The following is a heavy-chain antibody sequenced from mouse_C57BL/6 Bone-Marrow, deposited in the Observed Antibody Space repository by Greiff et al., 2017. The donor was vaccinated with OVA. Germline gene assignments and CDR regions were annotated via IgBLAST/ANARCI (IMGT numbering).Heavy chain of an antibody. V-gene: IGHV4-1*01. CDR1: GIDFSRYW. CDR3: ARWLHYYYAMDY. CDR2: INPDSSTI. Sequence: EAGGIDFSRYWMSWVRRAPGKGLEWIGEINPDSSTINYAPSLKDKFIISRDNAKNTLYLQMSKVRSEDTALYYCARWLHYYYAMDYWGQGTSVTVSS. D-gene: IGHD2-2*01. J-gene: IGHJ4*01.